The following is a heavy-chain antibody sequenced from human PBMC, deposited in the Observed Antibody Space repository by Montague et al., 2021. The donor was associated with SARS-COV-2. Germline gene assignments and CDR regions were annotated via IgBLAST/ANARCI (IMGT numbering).Heavy chain of an antibody. J-gene: IGHJ3*02. D-gene: IGHD4-23*01. CDR2: IYYSGST. V-gene: IGHV4-39*01. Sequence: SETLSLTCTVSCGSISSRSYYWGWIRQPPGKGLEWIGSIYYSGSTYYNPSLESRVTISVDTSKNQFSLKLSSVTAADTAVYYCARLRGDYGGTYDTFDIWGQGTMVTVSS. CDR1: CGSISSRSYY. CDR3: ARLRGDYGGTYDTFDI.